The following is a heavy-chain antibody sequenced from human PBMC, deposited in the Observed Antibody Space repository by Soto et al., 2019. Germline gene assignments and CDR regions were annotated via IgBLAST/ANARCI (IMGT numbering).Heavy chain of an antibody. D-gene: IGHD4-17*01. V-gene: IGHV3-21*01. CDR1: GFTLSSYS. CDR2: ITTYSTSI. CDR3: ARGYGDYIPDAFNI. Sequence: EAQLVESGGGLVKPGGSLRLSCAASGFTLSSYSMNWVRQAPGEGLEWVSSITTYSTSIYYADSVKGRFTISRDNAKNSLFLQMNSLRAEDTAVYYCARGYGDYIPDAFNIWGQGTMVTVSS. J-gene: IGHJ3*02.